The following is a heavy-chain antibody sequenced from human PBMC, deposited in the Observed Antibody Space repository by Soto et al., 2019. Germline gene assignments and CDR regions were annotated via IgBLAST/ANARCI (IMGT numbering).Heavy chain of an antibody. Sequence: GESLKISCKGSGYSFTSYWISWVRQMPGKGLEWMGRIDPSDSYTNYSPSFQGHVTISADESISTAYLQWSSLKASDTAMYYCARLAAAAVIRYGMDVWGQGTTVTVYS. D-gene: IGHD6-13*01. CDR1: GYSFTSYW. J-gene: IGHJ6*02. CDR2: IDPSDSYT. CDR3: ARLAAAAVIRYGMDV. V-gene: IGHV5-10-1*01.